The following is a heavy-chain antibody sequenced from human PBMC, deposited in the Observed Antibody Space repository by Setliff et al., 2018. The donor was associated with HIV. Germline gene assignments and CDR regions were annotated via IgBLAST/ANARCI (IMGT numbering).Heavy chain of an antibody. V-gene: IGHV3-48*04. CDR1: GFSFSSFG. J-gene: IGHJ2*01. CDR3: ARDEAIEGALTYFDL. D-gene: IGHD1-26*01. CDR2: ISLDTRPI. Sequence: PGGSLRLSCAASGFSFSSFGMNWVRQAPGKGLEWISYISLDTRPIYYADSVRGRFTVSRDNAGASLFLQMNSLRAEDTAVYYCARDEAIEGALTYFDLWGRGTLVTVSS.